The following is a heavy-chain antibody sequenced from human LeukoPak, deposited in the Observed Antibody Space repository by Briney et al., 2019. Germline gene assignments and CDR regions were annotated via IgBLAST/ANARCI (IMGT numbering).Heavy chain of an antibody. CDR2: ITGSGGST. J-gene: IGHJ4*02. V-gene: IGHV3-23*01. CDR1: GFTFSSYA. D-gene: IGHD3-16*02. Sequence: GGSLRLSCAASGFTFSSYAMSWFRQAPGKGLEWGSAITGSGGSTYYADSVKGRFTSSRDNSKNTLYLQMNSLRAEDTAVYYCAKNVRYPPVDYWGQGTLVTVSS. CDR3: AKNVRYPPVDY.